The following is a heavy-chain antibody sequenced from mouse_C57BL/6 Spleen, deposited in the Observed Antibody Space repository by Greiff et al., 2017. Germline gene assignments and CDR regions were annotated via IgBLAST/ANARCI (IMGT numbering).Heavy chain of an antibody. D-gene: IGHD2-5*01. Sequence: LVESGAELVKPGASVKISCKASGYAFSSYWMNWVKQRPGKGLEWIGQIYPGDGDTNYNGKFKGKATLTADKSSSTAYMQLSSLTSEDSAVYFCARGTYYSNPSWYFDVWGTGTTVTVSS. CDR1: GYAFSSYW. V-gene: IGHV1-80*01. CDR2: IYPGDGDT. CDR3: ARGTYYSNPSWYFDV. J-gene: IGHJ1*03.